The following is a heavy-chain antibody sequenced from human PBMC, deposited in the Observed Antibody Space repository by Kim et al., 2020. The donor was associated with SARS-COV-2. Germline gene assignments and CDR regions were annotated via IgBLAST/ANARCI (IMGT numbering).Heavy chain of an antibody. J-gene: IGHJ3*02. CDR2: IYYSGST. Sequence: LEWIGSIYYSGSTYDNPSLKSRVTISGDTSKNQFSLKLSSVTAADTAVYYCATSSVWGYSSTSYAFDIWGQGTMVTVSS. V-gene: IGHV4-39*01. CDR3: ATSSVWGYSSTSYAFDI. D-gene: IGHD3-16*01.